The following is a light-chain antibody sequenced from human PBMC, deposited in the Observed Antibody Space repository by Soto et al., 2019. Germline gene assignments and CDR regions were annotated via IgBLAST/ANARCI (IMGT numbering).Light chain of an antibody. Sequence: QSVLTQPHSASGTPGQRVTISCSGSSSNIGSNTVNWYQQLPGTAPKRLIYSNNQRPSGVADRFSGYKFGTSASLAISGLLSDDEADYYCAAWDDSLKAWVFGGGTKLTVL. J-gene: IGLJ3*02. CDR1: SSNIGSNT. CDR3: AAWDDSLKAWV. CDR2: SNN. V-gene: IGLV1-44*01.